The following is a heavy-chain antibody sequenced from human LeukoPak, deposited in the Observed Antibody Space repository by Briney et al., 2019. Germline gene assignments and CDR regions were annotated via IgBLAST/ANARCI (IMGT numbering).Heavy chain of an antibody. D-gene: IGHD5-12*01. V-gene: IGHV1-69-2*01. Sequence: ASVKVSCXVSGYTFTDYYMHWVQQALGKGLEWMGLVDPEDGETIYAEKFQGRVTITADTSTDTAYMELSSLRSEDTAVYYCATVPSSVANDYWVQGTLVTVSS. CDR1: GYTFTDYY. J-gene: IGHJ4*02. CDR2: VDPEDGET. CDR3: ATVPSSVANDY.